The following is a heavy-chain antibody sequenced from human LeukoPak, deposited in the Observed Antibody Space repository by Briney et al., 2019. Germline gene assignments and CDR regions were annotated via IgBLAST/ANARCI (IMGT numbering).Heavy chain of an antibody. CDR2: TSFYNGDT. Sequence: GASVKLSCKASGYTFNKYGMSWGRQAPGQGLEWMGWTSFYNGDTRYAQKFQGRVTMTTDTSTSTVHMELRSLRSDDTAVYYCARDPSNTSGYYVYHDYWGQGALVTVSS. CDR3: ARDPSNTSGYYVYHDY. D-gene: IGHD2-2*01. J-gene: IGHJ4*02. V-gene: IGHV1-18*01. CDR1: GYTFNKYG.